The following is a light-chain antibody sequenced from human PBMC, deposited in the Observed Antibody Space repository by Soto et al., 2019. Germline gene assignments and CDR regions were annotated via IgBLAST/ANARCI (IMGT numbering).Light chain of an antibody. CDR2: EVT. CDR1: SSDVGSYDL. CDR3: CSYAGVSTFV. V-gene: IGLV2-23*02. J-gene: IGLJ1*01. Sequence: APTQPASVSGSPGQSITISCTGTSSDVGSYDLVSWYQQHPGKAPRLIIYEVTKRPSGVSNRFSGSKSGSTASLTFSGLQAEDEADYFCCSYAGVSTFVFGTGTKVTVL.